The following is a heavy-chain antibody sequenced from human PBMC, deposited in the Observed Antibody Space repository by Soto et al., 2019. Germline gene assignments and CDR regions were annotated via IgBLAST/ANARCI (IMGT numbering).Heavy chain of an antibody. CDR3: AIFWSGEKHNDY. J-gene: IGHJ4*02. CDR2: IYYSGST. CDR1: GGSISSSSYY. Sequence: SETLSLTCTVSGGSISSSSYYWGWIRQPPGKGLEWIGSIYYSGSTYYNPSLKSRVTISVDTSKNQFSLKLSSVTAADTAVYYCAIFWSGEKHNDYWGQGTLVTGSS. V-gene: IGHV4-39*01. D-gene: IGHD3-3*01.